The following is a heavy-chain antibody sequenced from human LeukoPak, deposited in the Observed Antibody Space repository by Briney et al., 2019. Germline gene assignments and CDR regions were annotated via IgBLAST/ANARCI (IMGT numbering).Heavy chain of an antibody. Sequence: PSQTLSLTCTVSGGSISSGSYYWSWIRQPAGKGLEWIGRIYTSGSTNYNPSLKSRVTISVDTSKNQFSLKLSSVTAADTAVYYCARESLSGGNPNRGKGSFDYWGQGTLVTVSS. D-gene: IGHD3-10*01. J-gene: IGHJ4*02. CDR3: ARESLSGGNPNRGKGSFDY. CDR1: GGSISSGSYY. CDR2: IYTSGST. V-gene: IGHV4-61*02.